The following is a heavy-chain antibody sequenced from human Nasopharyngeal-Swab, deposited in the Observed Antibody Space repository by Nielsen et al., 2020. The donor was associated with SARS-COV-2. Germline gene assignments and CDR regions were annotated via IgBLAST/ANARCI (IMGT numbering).Heavy chain of an antibody. V-gene: IGHV3-73*01. CDR3: TRLSFPLTTGGAP. D-gene: IGHD4/OR15-4a*01. Sequence: GESLKISCAASGFTFSGSAMHWVRQASGKGLEWVGRIRSKANSYATAYAASVKGRFTISRDDSKNTAYLQMNSLKTEDTAVYYCTRLSFPLTTGGAPWGQGTLVTVSS. CDR2: IRSKANSYAT. CDR1: GFTFSGSA. J-gene: IGHJ5*02.